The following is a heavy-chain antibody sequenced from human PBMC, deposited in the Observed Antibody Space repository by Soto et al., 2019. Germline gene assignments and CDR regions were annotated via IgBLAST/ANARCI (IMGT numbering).Heavy chain of an antibody. J-gene: IGHJ5*02. CDR1: GGSISSGGYY. V-gene: IGHV4-31*03. CDR3: ARGRIYCSGCSCPLAWFDP. D-gene: IGHD2-15*01. CDR2: IYYSGST. Sequence: PSETLSLTCTVSGGSISSGGYYWSWIRQHPGKGLELIGYIYYSGSTYYNPSLKSRVTISVDTSKNQFSLKLSSVTAADTAVYYCARGRIYCSGCSCPLAWFDPWGQGTLVTVSS.